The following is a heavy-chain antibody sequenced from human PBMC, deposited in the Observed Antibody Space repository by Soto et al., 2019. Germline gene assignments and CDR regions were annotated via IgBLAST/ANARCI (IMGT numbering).Heavy chain of an antibody. CDR2: IKGDGINT. J-gene: IGHJ3*01. CDR3: ARGIPGHYGFDV. D-gene: IGHD1-20*01. CDR1: GFIFSIYW. Sequence: EVQLVESGGGLVQPGGSLRLSCAASGFIFSIYWIHWVRQAPGKGLVWVSRIKGDGINTNYADSVKGRFTISRDNAGNTVYLQMNSLTTEDTAVYYCARGIPGHYGFDVWGQGTMVTVSS. V-gene: IGHV3-74*01.